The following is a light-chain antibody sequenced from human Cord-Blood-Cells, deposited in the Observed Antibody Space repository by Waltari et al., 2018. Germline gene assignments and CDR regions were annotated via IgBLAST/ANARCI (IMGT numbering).Light chain of an antibody. CDR3: SSYTSSSTPL. Sequence: QSALTQPASVSGSPGQSITISCTGTSSDVGGYNYVSWYQHNPGKAPKLMIYDVSKRPSGVSNRFSGSKSGNTASLTISGLQAEDEADYYCSSYTSSSTPLFGGGTKLTVL. CDR2: DVS. J-gene: IGLJ2*01. CDR1: SSDVGGYNY. V-gene: IGLV2-14*03.